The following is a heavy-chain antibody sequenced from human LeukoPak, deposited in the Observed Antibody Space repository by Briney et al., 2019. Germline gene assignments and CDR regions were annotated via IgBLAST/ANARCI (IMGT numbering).Heavy chain of an antibody. CDR3: ATTFMTTVTEYYFDY. CDR2: FDPEDGET. CDR1: GYTLTGLS. V-gene: IGHV1-24*01. Sequence: ASVKVSCKVSGYTLTGLSMHWVRQAPGKGLEWMGGFDPEDGETIYAQKFQGRVTMTEDTSTDTAYMELSSLRSEDTAVYYCATTFMTTVTEYYFDYWGQGTLVTVSS. J-gene: IGHJ4*02. D-gene: IGHD4-17*01.